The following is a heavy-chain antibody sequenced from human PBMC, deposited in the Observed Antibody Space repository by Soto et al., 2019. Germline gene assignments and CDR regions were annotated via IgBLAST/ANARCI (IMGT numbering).Heavy chain of an antibody. CDR1: GGSISSYY. CDR2: IYYSGST. CDR3: ERSPRIAEAGTGWVDP. J-gene: IGHJ5*02. V-gene: IGHV4-59*01. Sequence: PSEPLSLTCTVSGGSISSYYWSWIRQPPGKGLEWIGYIYYSGSTNYNPSLKSRVTISVDTSKNQFSLKLRSVTAADTAVDYCERSPRIAEAGTGWVDPWGQGTLGTVSS. D-gene: IGHD6-13*01.